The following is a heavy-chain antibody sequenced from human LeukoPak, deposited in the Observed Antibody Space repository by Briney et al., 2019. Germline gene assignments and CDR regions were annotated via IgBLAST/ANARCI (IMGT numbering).Heavy chain of an antibody. CDR2: ISSSSSYI. CDR3: ARAWAGSDAFDI. J-gene: IGHJ3*02. Sequence: GGSLRLSCAASGFTFSSYSMNWVRQVPGKGLEWVSSISSSSSYIYHADSVKGRITISRDNAKNSLYLQMNSLRAEDTAVYYCARAWAGSDAFDIWGQGTMVTVSS. D-gene: IGHD3/OR15-3a*01. CDR1: GFTFSSYS. V-gene: IGHV3-21*01.